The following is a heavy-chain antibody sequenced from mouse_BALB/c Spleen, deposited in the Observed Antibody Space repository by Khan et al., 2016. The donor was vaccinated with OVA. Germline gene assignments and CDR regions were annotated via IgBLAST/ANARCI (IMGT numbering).Heavy chain of an antibody. D-gene: IGHD6-1*01. Sequence: QIQLVQSGPELKKPGETVKISCKASGYTFTNYGMNWVKQAPGKGLKWMGWINTYTGEPTYADDFKGRFAFSLENSANTAYLQINNLKNEDTATXFCARSASYWFFDVWGAGTTVTVSS. CDR1: GYTFTNYG. CDR2: INTYTGEP. V-gene: IGHV9-3-1*01. CDR3: ARSASYWFFDV. J-gene: IGHJ1*01.